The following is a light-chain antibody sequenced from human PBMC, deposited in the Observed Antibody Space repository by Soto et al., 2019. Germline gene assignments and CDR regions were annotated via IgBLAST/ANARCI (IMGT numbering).Light chain of an antibody. CDR2: GAS. V-gene: IGKV3D-20*02. CDR1: QTVTRSY. Sequence: EIMLTLSPGTLSLSPGERATLTCRAIQTVTRSYLAWYQQKPGQAPRLLIYGASTRATGIPARFSGSGSGTDFTLTISRLEPEGFAVYYCQQRSNWPPITFGQGTRLEIK. CDR3: QQRSNWPPIT. J-gene: IGKJ5*01.